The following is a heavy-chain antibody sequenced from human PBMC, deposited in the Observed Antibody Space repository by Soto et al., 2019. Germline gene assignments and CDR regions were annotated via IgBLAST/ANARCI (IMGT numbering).Heavy chain of an antibody. D-gene: IGHD3-3*01. V-gene: IGHV3-21*02. Sequence: EVQLVESGGGLVKPGGSLRLSCGASGCDFTSYSMNWVRQAPGKGLEWVSSINEDSSYIYYAHSLRGRFTISRDNAKESLYLQMNSLRAEDTAVYYCVTDFGWYFRSGYMDVWGDGATVTVSS. CDR3: VTDFGWYFRSGYMDV. CDR2: INEDSSYI. CDR1: GCDFTSYS. J-gene: IGHJ6*03.